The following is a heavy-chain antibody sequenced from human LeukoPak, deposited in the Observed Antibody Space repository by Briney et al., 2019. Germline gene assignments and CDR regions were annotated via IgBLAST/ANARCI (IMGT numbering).Heavy chain of an antibody. CDR3: AKVAHNSWPFYSDS. CDR2: ISWNSGSI. D-gene: IGHD6-13*01. J-gene: IGHJ4*02. Sequence: PGRSLRLSCVVSGFTFDDYAMHWVRQAPGKGLEWVSGISWNSGSIDYADSVKGRFTISRDNAKNSLYLHMNSLRIDDMALYYCAKVAHNSWPFYSDSWGQGTLVTVSS. V-gene: IGHV3-9*03. CDR1: GFTFDDYA.